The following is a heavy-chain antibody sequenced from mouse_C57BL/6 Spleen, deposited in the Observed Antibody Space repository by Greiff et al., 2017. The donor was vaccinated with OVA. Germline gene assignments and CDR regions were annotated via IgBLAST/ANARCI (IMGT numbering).Heavy chain of an antibody. Sequence: EVKLVESGGDLVKPGGSLKLSCAASGFTFSSYGMSWVRQTPDKGLEWVATISSGGSYTYYPDSVKGRFTISRDNAKNTLYLQMSSLTAEDTAVYYCARHGGFAYWGQGTLVTVSA. CDR2: ISSGGSYT. CDR1: GFTFSSYG. V-gene: IGHV5-6*01. CDR3: ARHGGFAY. J-gene: IGHJ3*01.